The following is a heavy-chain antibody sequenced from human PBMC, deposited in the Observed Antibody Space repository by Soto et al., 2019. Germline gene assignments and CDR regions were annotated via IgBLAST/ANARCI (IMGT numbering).Heavy chain of an antibody. V-gene: IGHV4-39*01. CDR1: GGSISNTNW. J-gene: IGHJ4*02. Sequence: PSETLSLTCTVSGGSISNTNWWSWVRQPPGKGLEWIGSIYYSGSTYYNPSLKSRVTISVDTSKNQFSLKLSSVTAADTAVYYCARVRGSSGWTVVYYFDYWGQGTLVTVLL. CDR2: IYYSGST. D-gene: IGHD6-19*01. CDR3: ARVRGSSGWTVVYYFDY.